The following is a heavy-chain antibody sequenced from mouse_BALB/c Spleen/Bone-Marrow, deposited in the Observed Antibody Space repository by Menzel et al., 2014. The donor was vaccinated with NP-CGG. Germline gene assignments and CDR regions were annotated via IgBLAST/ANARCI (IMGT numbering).Heavy chain of an antibody. V-gene: IGHV1S81*02. CDR2: INPSNGRA. CDR3: ARYYNYYFDX. D-gene: IGHD1-1*01. J-gene: IGHJ1*01. CDR1: GYTFTNYW. Sequence: QVQLQQSGAEVVKPGASVRLSCKTSGYTFTNYWMHWVKQRPXQGLEWIGDINPSNGRATXXXXXKSKATLTVDTSXXTAYMQLSSLTSEDSAVYYCARYYNYYFDXWGAGTTVTVSS.